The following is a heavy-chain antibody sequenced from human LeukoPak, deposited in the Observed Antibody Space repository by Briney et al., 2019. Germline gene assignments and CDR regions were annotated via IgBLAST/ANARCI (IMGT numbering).Heavy chain of an antibody. Sequence: ETLSLTCTVSGGSISSYYWSWIRQPPGKGLVWVSRINSDGSSTSYADSVKGRFTISRDNAKNTLYLQMNSLRAEDTAVYYCAREFLLPSSWYDYYGMDAWGQGTTVTVSS. CDR2: INSDGSST. J-gene: IGHJ6*02. V-gene: IGHV3-74*01. CDR3: AREFLLPSSWYDYYGMDA. CDR1: GGSISSYY. D-gene: IGHD6-13*01.